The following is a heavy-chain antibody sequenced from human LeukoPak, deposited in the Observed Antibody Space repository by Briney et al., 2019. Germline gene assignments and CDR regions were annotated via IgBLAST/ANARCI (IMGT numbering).Heavy chain of an antibody. CDR1: GGSISSSNW. CDR3: ARAVMTHGAQYAFWSGYYPYYFDY. J-gene: IGHJ4*02. Sequence: SETLSLTCAVSGGSISSSNWWSWVRQPPGKGLEWIGEIYHSGSTNYNPSLKSRVTISVDTSKNQFSLKLSSVTAADTAVYYCARAVMTHGAQYAFWSGYYPYYFDYWGQGTLVTVSS. V-gene: IGHV4-4*02. CDR2: IYHSGST. D-gene: IGHD3-3*01.